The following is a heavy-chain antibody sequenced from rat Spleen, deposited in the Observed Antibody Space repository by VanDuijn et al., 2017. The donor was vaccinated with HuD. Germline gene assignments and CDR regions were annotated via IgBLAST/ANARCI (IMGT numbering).Heavy chain of an antibody. V-gene: IGHV5S10*01. CDR3: AKENTIAAGGVMDA. D-gene: IGHD1-2*01. J-gene: IGHJ4*01. CDR2: IIYYCSRT. CDR1: GFTFRDFY. Sequence: EVQLVESGGGLVQPGRSLKLSCAASGFTFRDFYMAWVRQAPKKGLEWVATIIYYCSRTYYRDSVKGRFTMSRDNAKSTLHLQMDSLRSEDTATYYCAKENTIAAGGVMDAWGQGGSVTVSS.